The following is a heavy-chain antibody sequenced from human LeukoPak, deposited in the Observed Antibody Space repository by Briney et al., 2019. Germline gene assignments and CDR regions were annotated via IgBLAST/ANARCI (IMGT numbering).Heavy chain of an antibody. CDR1: GYTFTHYF. D-gene: IGHD6-25*01. Sequence: ASVKVSCKASGYTFTHYFIHWVRQAPGQGLEWMAWINPNSGGTNYAQKFQGRVTVTRDTSITTAYMELSRLISDDTAVYYCARDMTSAATPYFDSWGQGTLVTVSS. CDR3: ARDMTSAATPYFDS. V-gene: IGHV1-2*02. CDR2: INPNSGGT. J-gene: IGHJ4*02.